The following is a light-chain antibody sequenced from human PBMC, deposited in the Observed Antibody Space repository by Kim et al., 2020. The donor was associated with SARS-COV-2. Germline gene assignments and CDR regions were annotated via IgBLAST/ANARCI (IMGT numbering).Light chain of an antibody. CDR3: QQYNNFRT. Sequence: SVSPGERATLSCSASHSVSTNFVWYQQNPGQAPRLLINGASTGATYIPARFTGSGSGTEFTLTISSLQSEDFAVYYCQQYNNFRTFGQGTKVDIK. CDR1: HSVSTN. J-gene: IGKJ1*01. V-gene: IGKV3-15*01. CDR2: GAS.